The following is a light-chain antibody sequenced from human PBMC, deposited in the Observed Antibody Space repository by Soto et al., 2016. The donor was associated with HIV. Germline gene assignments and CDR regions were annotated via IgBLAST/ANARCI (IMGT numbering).Light chain of an antibody. CDR3: YSLTDDNHWV. J-gene: IGLJ3*02. Sequence: SYELTQPSSVSVSPGQTARIPCSGDILAKRYGRWFQQKPGQAPVLVIFKDNERPSGIPERFSGSSSGTTVTLTINGAQVEDEADYYRYSLTDDNHWVFGGGTKLTVL. CDR1: ILAKRY. CDR2: KDN. V-gene: IGLV3-27*01.